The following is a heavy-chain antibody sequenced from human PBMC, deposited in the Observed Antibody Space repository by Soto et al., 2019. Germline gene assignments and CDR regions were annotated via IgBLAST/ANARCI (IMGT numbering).Heavy chain of an antibody. J-gene: IGHJ5*02. Sequence: PGGFLRLSCAASGVTFSNYAMSWVHQAPGKGLEWGSGISGSGGSTDYADSVKGRFTISRDNSKNTLDLQMNSLRDYDTAVYYCAKGQIAATGQNRFDTWGQGARVTVSS. CDR1: GVTFSNYA. D-gene: IGHD6-13*01. CDR3: AKGQIAATGQNRFDT. V-gene: IGHV3-23*01. CDR2: ISGSGGST.